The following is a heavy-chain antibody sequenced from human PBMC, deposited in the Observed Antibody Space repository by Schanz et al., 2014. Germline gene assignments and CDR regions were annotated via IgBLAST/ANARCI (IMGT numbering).Heavy chain of an antibody. V-gene: IGHV3-23*01. J-gene: IGHJ4*02. Sequence: EVHLLESGGGLVQPGGSLRLSCAASGFTFSNHALGWVRQAPGKGLEWVSGIGGSGDSTHYADSVKGRFIISRDNSKNTLYLQVNSLRAEDTAVYYCAKHVRSLTGNDYWGQGTLVTVSS. CDR1: GFTFSNHA. CDR2: IGGSGDST. D-gene: IGHD3-9*01. CDR3: AKHVRSLTGNDY.